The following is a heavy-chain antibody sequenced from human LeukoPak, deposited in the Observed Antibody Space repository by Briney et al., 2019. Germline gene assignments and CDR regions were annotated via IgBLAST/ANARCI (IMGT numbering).Heavy chain of an antibody. CDR1: GGSISSYY. V-gene: IGHV4-4*07. J-gene: IGHJ3*02. D-gene: IGHD2-2*01. CDR2: IYTSGST. CDR3: ARVYQKAGQDAFDI. Sequence: PSETLSLTCTVSGGSISSYYWSWIRQPAGKGLEWIGRIYTSGSTNYNPSLKSRVTMSVDTSKNQFSLKLSSVTAADTAVYYCARVYQKAGQDAFDIWGQGTMVTVSS.